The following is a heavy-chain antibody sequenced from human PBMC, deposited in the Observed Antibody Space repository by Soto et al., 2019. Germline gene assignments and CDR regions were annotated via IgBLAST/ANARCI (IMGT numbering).Heavy chain of an antibody. Sequence: QVQLVQSGAEVKKPGSSVKVSCKASGGTFSTSAISWVRQAPGQGHEWVGGIMPVFPTPDYAQNFQGRNTITADESTTTAYLELTSLRADDTAVYYCARDKDRLQLGGNYYYILDVWGQGTGITVSS. CDR2: IMPVFPTP. J-gene: IGHJ6*02. D-gene: IGHD1-1*01. CDR3: ARDKDRLQLGGNYYYILDV. CDR1: GGTFSTSA. V-gene: IGHV1-69*12.